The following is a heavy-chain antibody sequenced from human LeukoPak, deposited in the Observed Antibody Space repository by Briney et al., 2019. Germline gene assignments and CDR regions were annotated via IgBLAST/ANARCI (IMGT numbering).Heavy chain of an antibody. CDR1: SGSFNNYY. V-gene: IGHV4-34*01. J-gene: IGHJ6*03. Sequence: PSETLSLTCAVYSGSFNNYYWSWIRQPPGKGLEWIGEINDSGRTNYNPSLMSRVTLSVDTSKKQFSLRLTSVTATDTAVYYCARRWNYGRNYYIDVWGKGATVSVSS. CDR3: ARRWNYGRNYYIDV. CDR2: INDSGRT. D-gene: IGHD1-7*01.